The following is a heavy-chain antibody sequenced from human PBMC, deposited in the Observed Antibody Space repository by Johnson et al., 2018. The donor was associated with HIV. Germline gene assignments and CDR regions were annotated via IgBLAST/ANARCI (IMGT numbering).Heavy chain of an antibody. CDR3: ARPLAYCGGDCFGAFDI. CDR1: GFTVSSNY. V-gene: IGHV3-66*02. CDR2: IYSGGRT. Sequence: VQLVESGGGLVQPGGSLRISCAASGFTVSSNYMSWVRQAPGKGLEWVSVIYSGGRTYYADSVKGRFTISRDNSKNTLYLQMNSLRAEDTAVYYCARPLAYCGGDCFGAFDIWGQGTMVTVSS. J-gene: IGHJ3*02. D-gene: IGHD2-21*01.